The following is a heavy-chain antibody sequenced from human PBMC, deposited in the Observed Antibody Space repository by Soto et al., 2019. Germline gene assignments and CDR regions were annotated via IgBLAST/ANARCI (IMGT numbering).Heavy chain of an antibody. V-gene: IGHV3-30*18. D-gene: IGHD1-1*01. Sequence: VQLVESGGGVVQPGRSLRLLCEASGFPFSRYGMHWVRQAPGMGLEWVAVISWDGLAQYYGDSVRGRFTISRDNSQSTLYLQMNSLRSEDMAIYYCAKKTIQVGEPNYFDYWGQGVMVAVSS. CDR1: GFPFSRYG. J-gene: IGHJ4*02. CDR3: AKKTIQVGEPNYFDY. CDR2: ISWDGLAQ.